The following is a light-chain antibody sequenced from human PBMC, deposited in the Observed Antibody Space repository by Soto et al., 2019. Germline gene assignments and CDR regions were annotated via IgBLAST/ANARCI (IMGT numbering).Light chain of an antibody. Sequence: DIQMTQSPSTLSASVGDRVTITCRASHSVNTWLAWYQHKPGKAPNLLIYDASSLQGGVPSRFSGSGSGTDFTLTISSLQPEDFATYYCQQYHSYSRTFGQGTKVEIK. CDR2: DAS. J-gene: IGKJ1*01. CDR3: QQYHSYSRT. CDR1: HSVNTW. V-gene: IGKV1-5*01.